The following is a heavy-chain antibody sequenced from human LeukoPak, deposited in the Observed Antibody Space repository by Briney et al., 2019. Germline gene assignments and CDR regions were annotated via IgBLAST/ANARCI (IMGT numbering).Heavy chain of an antibody. V-gene: IGHV3-30*18. CDR2: ISYDGSNY. D-gene: IGHD2-15*01. J-gene: IGHJ4*02. CDR1: GFTFSSYG. CDR3: AKGHATEPRHSGGRYDDFDY. Sequence: PGGSLRLSCEASGFTFSSYGMHWVRQAPGKGLEWVAAISYDGSNYYYGDSVKGRFTISRDNAKNTLFLQMNSLRPEDTAVYYCAKGHATEPRHSGGRYDDFDYWGQGTLVTVS.